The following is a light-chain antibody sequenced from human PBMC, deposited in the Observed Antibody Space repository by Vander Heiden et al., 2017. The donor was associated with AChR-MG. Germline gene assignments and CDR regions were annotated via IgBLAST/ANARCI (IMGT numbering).Light chain of an antibody. CDR2: LAS. CDR3: HQYYTTPQT. V-gene: IGKV4-1*01. J-gene: IGKJ2*01. CDR1: ENVLYSPNNKNY. Sequence: DIVMTQSPESLAVSLGERATPNCTSSENVLYSPNNKNYVGWYQPRPRQPPRLLIYLASSRESGVPERFSGNGSGTDFTLTISSLQAEDVAVYYCHQYYTTPQTFGQGTKLEIK.